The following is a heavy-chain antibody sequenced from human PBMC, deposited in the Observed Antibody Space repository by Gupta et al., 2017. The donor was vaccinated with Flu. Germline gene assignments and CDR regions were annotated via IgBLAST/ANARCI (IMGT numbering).Heavy chain of an antibody. CDR3: AKGGDRRYYKENSARYGLDV. V-gene: IGHV3-23*01. CDR2: MGGSIDIR. D-gene: IGHD3-22*01. J-gene: IGHJ6*02. Sequence: SVRLAPGKGLAPVASMGGSIDIRHYAGTVKGRFTVSSDKSKNTVYLQMNSVRREDTALYYCAKGGDRRYYKENSARYGLDVWGHGTTVTVSS.